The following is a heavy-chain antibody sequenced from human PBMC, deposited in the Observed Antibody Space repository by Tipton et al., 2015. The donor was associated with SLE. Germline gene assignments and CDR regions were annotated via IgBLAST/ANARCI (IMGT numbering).Heavy chain of an antibody. V-gene: IGHV4-38-2*01. Sequence: TLSLTCAVSGFFIGSAYYWDWIRQPPGKGPEWIGRIYTSGGTDYNPSLKSRLTISLDTSKNQFSLNLASVTAADTAVYYCTKFKGGTMSDDWGQGTLVTVSS. D-gene: IGHD3-3*01. CDR1: GFFIGSAYY. J-gene: IGHJ4*02. CDR3: TKFKGGTMSDD. CDR2: IYTSGGT.